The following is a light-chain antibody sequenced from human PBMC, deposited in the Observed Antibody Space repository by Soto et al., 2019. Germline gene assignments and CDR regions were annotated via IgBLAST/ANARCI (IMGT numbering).Light chain of an antibody. V-gene: IGKV3-15*01. CDR3: QQYSNWPT. CDR1: ESVRSS. J-gene: IGKJ1*01. Sequence: EIVMTQSPATLSLSPGERATLSCRASESVRSSLAWYQQKFGQTPRLLIYGASTRATGVPARFSGSESGTEFNLTISSLQSEDFAVYYCQQYSNWPTFGQGPKV. CDR2: GAS.